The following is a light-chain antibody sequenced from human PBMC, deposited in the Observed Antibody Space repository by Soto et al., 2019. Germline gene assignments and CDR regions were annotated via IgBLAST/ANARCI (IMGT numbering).Light chain of an antibody. V-gene: IGKV3-20*01. CDR3: QQSFSTPRT. CDR2: GAS. J-gene: IGKJ1*01. Sequence: EIVLTQSPGTLSLSPGERATLSCRASQSVSSTYLTWYQHKPGQAPRLLIYGASSLQSGVPSRFSGSGSGTDFTLTISSLQPEDFGTYYCQQSFSTPRTFGQGTKVDIK. CDR1: QSVSSTY.